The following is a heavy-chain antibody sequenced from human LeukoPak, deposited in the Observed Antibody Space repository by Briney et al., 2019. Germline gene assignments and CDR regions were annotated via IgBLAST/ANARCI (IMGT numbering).Heavy chain of an antibody. D-gene: IGHD4-17*01. CDR1: GFTFCSCA. CDR2: ISDGGGTT. Sequence: GGSLRLSCAASGFTFCSCAMIWVRQAPGKGLEWVSGISDGGGTTNYADAVKGRFTISRDKSKNTLFLQMNSLRAEDTAVYYCAKSYGDYSGSFDSRGQGTLVTVSS. CDR3: AKSYGDYSGSFDS. V-gene: IGHV3-23*01. J-gene: IGHJ4*02.